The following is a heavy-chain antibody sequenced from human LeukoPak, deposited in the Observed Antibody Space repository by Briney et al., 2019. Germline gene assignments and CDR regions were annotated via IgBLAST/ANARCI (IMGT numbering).Heavy chain of an antibody. CDR2: INPNSGGT. V-gene: IGHV1-2*06. Sequence: GASVKVSCKASGYTFTGYYMHWVRQAPGQGLEWMGRINPNSGGTNYAQKFQGRVTMTRDTSISTAYMELSRLRSDDTAVYYCARGILYYYDSSGYYGADYWGQGTLVTVSS. D-gene: IGHD3-22*01. J-gene: IGHJ4*02. CDR3: ARGILYYYDSSGYYGADY. CDR1: GYTFTGYY.